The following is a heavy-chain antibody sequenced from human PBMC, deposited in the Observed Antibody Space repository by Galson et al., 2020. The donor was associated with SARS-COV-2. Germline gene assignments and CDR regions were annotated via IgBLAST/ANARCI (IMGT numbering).Heavy chain of an antibody. V-gene: IGHV4-61*02. J-gene: IGHJ4*02. Sequence: SESLSLNCTVPCESISSRCFYWTFIRQPAGKVLEWIGRLYTSGTTDYKPSLKRRLTISIDTSENQFSLNLASVTAADTAVYYCAMSYGDNSFWGNYLDFWGRGVLVTVYS. CDR1: CESISSRCFY. CDR3: AMSYGDNSFWGNYLDF. CDR2: LYTSGTT. D-gene: IGHD3-16*01.